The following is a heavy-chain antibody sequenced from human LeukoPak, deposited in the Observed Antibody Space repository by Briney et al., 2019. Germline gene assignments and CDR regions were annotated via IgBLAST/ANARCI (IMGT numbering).Heavy chain of an antibody. V-gene: IGHV3-9*01. Sequence: GGSLRLPCAASGFTFDDYAMHWVRQAPGKGLEWVSGISWNSGSIGCADSVKGRFTISRDNAKNSLYLQMNSLRAEDTALYYCAKDKGFIAAAGIDYWGQGTLVTVSS. J-gene: IGHJ4*02. CDR3: AKDKGFIAAAGIDY. CDR1: GFTFDDYA. D-gene: IGHD6-13*01. CDR2: ISWNSGSI.